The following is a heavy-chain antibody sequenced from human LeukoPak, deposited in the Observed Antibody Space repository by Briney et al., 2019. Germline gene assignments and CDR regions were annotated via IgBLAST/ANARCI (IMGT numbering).Heavy chain of an antibody. CDR1: GGPFSGYY. V-gene: IGHV4-59*10. CDR2: IYTSGST. D-gene: IGHD2-21*02. J-gene: IGHJ6*03. CDR3: ARVVVVTQLYYYYYMDV. Sequence: PSETLSLTCAVYGGPFSGYYWSWIRQPAGKGLEWIGRIYTSGSTNYNPSLKSRVTMSVDTSKNQFSLKLSSVTAADTAVYYCARVVVVTQLYYYYYMDVWGKGTTVTVSS.